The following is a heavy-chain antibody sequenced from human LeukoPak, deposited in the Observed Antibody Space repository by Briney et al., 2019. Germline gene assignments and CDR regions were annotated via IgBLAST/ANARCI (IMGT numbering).Heavy chain of an antibody. CDR2: ISGSGGST. J-gene: IGHJ6*02. CDR1: GFTFSSYA. Sequence: TGGSLRLSCAASGFTFSSYAMSWVRRAPGKGLEWVSAISGSGGSTYYADSVKGRFTISRDNSKNTLYLQMNSLRAEDTAVYYCAKALVMVYYYYGMDVWGQGTTVTVSS. CDR3: AKALVMVYYYYGMDV. D-gene: IGHD3-9*01. V-gene: IGHV3-23*01.